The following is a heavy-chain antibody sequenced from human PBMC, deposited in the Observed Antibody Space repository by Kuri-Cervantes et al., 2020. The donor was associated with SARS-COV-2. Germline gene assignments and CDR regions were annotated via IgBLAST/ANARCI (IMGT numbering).Heavy chain of an antibody. CDR3: ARRYYYMDV. CDR2: IYYSGST. CDR1: GYSISSSYY. V-gene: IGHV4-39*01. Sequence: SETLSLTCAVSGYSISSSYYWGWIRQPPGKGLEWIGSIYYSGSTYYNPSLKRRVTISVDTSKNQFSLKLSSVTAADTAVYYCARRYYYMDVWGKGTTVTVSS. J-gene: IGHJ6*03.